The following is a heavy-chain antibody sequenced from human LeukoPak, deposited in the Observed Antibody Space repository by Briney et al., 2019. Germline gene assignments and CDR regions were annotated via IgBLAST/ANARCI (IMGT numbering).Heavy chain of an antibody. V-gene: IGHV2-70*11. CDR1: GFSLTTSGMC. CDR2: IDWDDDK. D-gene: IGHD1-26*01. CDR3: ARSAGMVGAWDYFDY. J-gene: IGHJ4*02. Sequence: SGPTLVNPTQTLTLTCTFSGFSLTTSGMCVSWIRQPPGKALGWLARIDWDDDKYYSTSLKTRLTISKDTSKNQVVLTMTNMDPVDTATYYCARSAGMVGAWDYFDYWGQGTLVTVSS.